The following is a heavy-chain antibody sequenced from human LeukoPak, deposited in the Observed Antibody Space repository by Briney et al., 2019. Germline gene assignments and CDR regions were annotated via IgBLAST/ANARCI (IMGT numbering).Heavy chain of an antibody. CDR2: ISSGSSTI. CDR3: ARGTPCTNSTCYPLGVFDV. J-gene: IGHJ3*01. Sequence: GGSLRLSCAASGFIFSTFSMHWVRQAPGRGLEWISFISSGSSTIYEADSVKGRFSISRDNAKNSLSLQMNSLRAEDTAVYYCARGTPCTNSTCYPLGVFDVWGQGTTVSVSS. V-gene: IGHV3-48*01. D-gene: IGHD2-8*01. CDR1: GFIFSTFS.